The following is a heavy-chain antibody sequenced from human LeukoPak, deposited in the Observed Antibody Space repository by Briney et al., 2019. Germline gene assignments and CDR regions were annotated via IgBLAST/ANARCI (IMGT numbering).Heavy chain of an antibody. V-gene: IGHV3-69-1*01. D-gene: IGHD1-26*01. CDR3: TTESSGALDY. J-gene: IGHJ4*02. CDR1: GFSFSSTF. Sequence: RTGGSLRLSCATSGFSFSSTFLNWVRQAPGKGLQCVSSIDTTHYTYYAGSVKGRFTISRDNAKNSLYLQMNNLKAEDTSVYYCTTESSGALDYWGQGTLVTVSS. CDR2: IDTTHYT.